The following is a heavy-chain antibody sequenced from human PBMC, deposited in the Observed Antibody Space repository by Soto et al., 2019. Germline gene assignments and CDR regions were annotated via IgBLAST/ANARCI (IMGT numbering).Heavy chain of an antibody. V-gene: IGHV2-70*04. CDR2: IDWDDDK. CDR1: GCSLSTSGMR. CDR3: ARMFHCSGGTCPFDY. J-gene: IGHJ4*02. D-gene: IGHD2-15*01. Sequence: SGPTLVNPTQTLTLTCTFSGCSLSTSGMRVSWIRQPPGKALEWLARIDWDDDKFYNTSLKTRLTISKDSSKNQVVLTMTNMDSVDTATYYCARMFHCSGGTCPFDYWGQGALVTVSS.